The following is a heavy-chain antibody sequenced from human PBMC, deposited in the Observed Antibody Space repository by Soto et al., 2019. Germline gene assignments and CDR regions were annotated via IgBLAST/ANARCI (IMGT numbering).Heavy chain of an antibody. CDR2: IIPIFGTA. D-gene: IGHD6-13*01. J-gene: IGHJ5*02. V-gene: IGHV1-69*06. CDR1: GGTFSSYA. CDR3: ARDIAAAVTLRFHP. Sequence: SVKVSCKASGGTFSSYAISWVRQAPGQGLEWTGGIIPIFGTANYAQKFQGRVTITADKSTSTAYMELSSLRSEDTAVYYCARDIAAAVTLRFHPSAQATLVTVSS.